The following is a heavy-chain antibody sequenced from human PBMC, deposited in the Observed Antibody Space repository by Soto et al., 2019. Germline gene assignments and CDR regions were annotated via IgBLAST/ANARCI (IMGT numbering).Heavy chain of an antibody. Sequence: SETLSLTCTVSGGSISSYYWSWIRQPPGKGLEWIGYIYYSGSTNYNPSLKSRVTISVDTSKNQFSLKLSSVTAADTAVYYCARVPSGDGSSPPYNWFDPWGQGTLVTVSS. CDR2: IYYSGST. D-gene: IGHD6-6*01. CDR3: ARVPSGDGSSPPYNWFDP. V-gene: IGHV4-59*01. CDR1: GGSISSYY. J-gene: IGHJ5*02.